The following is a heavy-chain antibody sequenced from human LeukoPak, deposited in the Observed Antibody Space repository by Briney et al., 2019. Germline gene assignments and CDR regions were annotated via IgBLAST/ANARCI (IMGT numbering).Heavy chain of an antibody. CDR3: ARDRVGATYDAFDI. J-gene: IGHJ3*02. CDR1: GFTFSSYA. V-gene: IGHV3-23*01. CDR2: ISGSGGST. D-gene: IGHD1-26*01. Sequence: PGGSLRLSCAASGFTFSSYAMSWVRQAPGKGLEWVSLISGSGGSTYYADSVKGRFTISRDNAKNSLYLQMNSLRAEDTAVYYCARDRVGATYDAFDIWGQGTMVTVSS.